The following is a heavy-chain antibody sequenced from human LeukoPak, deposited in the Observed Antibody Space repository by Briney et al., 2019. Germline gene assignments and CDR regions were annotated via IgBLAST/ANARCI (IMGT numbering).Heavy chain of an antibody. V-gene: IGHV3-33*01. Sequence: GRSLRLSCAASGFTFSSYGMHWVRQAPGKGLEWVAVIWYDGSNKYYADSVKGRFTISRDNSKNTLYLQMNSLRAEDTAVYYCARDRTYYSDSSGYYYFDYWGQGTLVTVSS. CDR1: GFTFSSYG. D-gene: IGHD3-22*01. CDR2: IWYDGSNK. CDR3: ARDRTYYSDSSGYYYFDY. J-gene: IGHJ4*02.